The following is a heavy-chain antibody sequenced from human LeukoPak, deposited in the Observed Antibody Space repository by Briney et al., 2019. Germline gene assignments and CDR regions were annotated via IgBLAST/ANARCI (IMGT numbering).Heavy chain of an antibody. V-gene: IGHV4-59*01. CDR3: ARFSMVRGEGGNWFDP. D-gene: IGHD3-10*01. CDR2: IYYSGST. Sequence: SETLSLTCSVCGGSISSYYWSWIRQPPGKGLEWIGYIYYSGSTNYNPSLKSRVTISVDTSKNQFSLKLSSVTAADTAVYYCARFSMVRGEGGNWFDPWGQGTLVTVSS. CDR1: GGSISSYY. J-gene: IGHJ5*02.